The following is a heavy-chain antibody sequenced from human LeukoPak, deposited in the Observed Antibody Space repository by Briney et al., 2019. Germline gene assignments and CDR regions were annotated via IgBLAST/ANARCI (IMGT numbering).Heavy chain of an antibody. CDR3: ARDFMAGFYFHY. J-gene: IGHJ4*02. Sequence: GGSLRLSCVASGFSVSSNYMNWVRQAPGKGLEWVSLIHSGGSTYFADSVKGRFAISRGNSRNILYLQMNSLRAEDTAVYYCARDFMAGFYFHYWGQGTLVTVSS. V-gene: IGHV3-66*01. CDR1: GFSVSSNY. CDR2: IHSGGST. D-gene: IGHD3-10*01.